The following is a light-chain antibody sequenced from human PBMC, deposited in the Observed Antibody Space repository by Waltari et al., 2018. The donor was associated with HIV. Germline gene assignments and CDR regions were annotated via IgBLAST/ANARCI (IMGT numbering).Light chain of an antibody. V-gene: IGKV1-12*01. J-gene: IGKJ4*01. CDR2: AAS. Sequence: DIQMTQSPSSVSASVGDRVPITCRASQSIGRWLVGYQQTPGKAPKLLIYAASTLQAGVPSRFSGSGSGTSFTLTISSLQPEDFATYYCQQASSLPLTFGEGTKVEIK. CDR3: QQASSLPLT. CDR1: QSIGRW.